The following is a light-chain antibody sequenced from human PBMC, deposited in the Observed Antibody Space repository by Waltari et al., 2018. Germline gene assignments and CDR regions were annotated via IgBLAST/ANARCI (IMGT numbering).Light chain of an antibody. V-gene: IGKV2-28*01. Sequence: DIVMTQSPLSLPVTPGEPASISCRSNQSLLHSNGYNYLDWYLQKTGQSPQVLIYLSSSRASGVPDRFSGSGSGTDFTLNISRVEAEDVGVYYCMQALQTPLTFGGGTKVEIK. CDR1: QSLLHSNGYNY. CDR3: MQALQTPLT. J-gene: IGKJ4*01. CDR2: LSS.